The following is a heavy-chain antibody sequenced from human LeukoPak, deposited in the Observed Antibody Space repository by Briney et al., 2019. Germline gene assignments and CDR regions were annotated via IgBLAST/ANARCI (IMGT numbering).Heavy chain of an antibody. V-gene: IGHV4-31*03. J-gene: IGHJ4*02. D-gene: IGHD2-15*01. CDR2: IYHNGFT. CDR1: GGSISSGGDF. CDR3: ARGGTWYYAFDY. Sequence: SETLSLTCIVSGGSISSGGDFWSWFRQHPGKGLEWIGYIYHNGFTYYNPSLKSRVTISVDTSKNQFSLEVSSVTAADTAVYYCARGGTWYYAFDYWGQGTLVTVSS.